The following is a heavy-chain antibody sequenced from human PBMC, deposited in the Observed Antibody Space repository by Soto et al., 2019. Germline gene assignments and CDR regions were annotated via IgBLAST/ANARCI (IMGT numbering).Heavy chain of an antibody. CDR2: IYWNDDK. D-gene: IGHD5-18*01. CDR1: GFSLNTAEVG. V-gene: IGHV2-5*01. CDR3: AHEAGNKYGSSFFNY. Sequence: SGPTLVNPTQTLTLTCTFSGFSLNTAEVGVGWIRQPPGKALEWLALIYWNDDKRYSPSLNNRLTITKDTSRNQVVLMMTNMDPVDTATYYCAHEAGNKYGSSFFNYWGQGALVTVS. J-gene: IGHJ4*02.